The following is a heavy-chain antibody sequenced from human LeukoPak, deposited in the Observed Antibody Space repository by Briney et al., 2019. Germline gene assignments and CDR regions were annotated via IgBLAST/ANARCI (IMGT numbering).Heavy chain of an antibody. D-gene: IGHD5-18*01. CDR3: ARAGRYSYGYLSWFDP. CDR2: IYPGDSDT. V-gene: IGHV5-51*01. Sequence: GESLKISCKGSGYSFTSYWIGWVRQMPGKGLEWMGIIYPGDSDTRYSPSFQCQVTISADKSISTAYLQWSSLKASDTAMYYCARAGRYSYGYLSWFDPWGQGTLVTVSS. J-gene: IGHJ5*02. CDR1: GYSFTSYW.